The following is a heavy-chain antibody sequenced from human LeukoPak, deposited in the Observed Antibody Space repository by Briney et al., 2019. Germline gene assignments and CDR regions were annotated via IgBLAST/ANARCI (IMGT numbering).Heavy chain of an antibody. D-gene: IGHD5-24*01. CDR2: INSDGSST. J-gene: IGHJ4*02. CDR3: ARVEGWLQPDDY. V-gene: IGHV3-74*01. CDR1: GFTFSSYW. Sequence: PGGSLRLSCAASGFTFSSYWMHWVRQAPGKGLVWVSRINSDGSSTSYADSVKGRFTISRDNAKNTLYLQMNSLRAEDTAVYYCARVEGWLQPDDYWGQGTLVTVSS.